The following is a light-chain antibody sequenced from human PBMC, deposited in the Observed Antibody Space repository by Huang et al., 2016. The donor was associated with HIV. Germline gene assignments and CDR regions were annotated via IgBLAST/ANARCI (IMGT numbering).Light chain of an antibody. J-gene: IGKJ4*01. CDR2: GAS. CDR3: QQYNRWPPLT. Sequence: VMTQSPATLSVSPGERVTLSCRASQTVIKNLAWYQQRPGQPPRPLVYGASVRAAGGPDRFSGSGSGTDFTLTITSLQSEDFAIYYCQQYNRWPPLTFGGGTKVETK. CDR1: QTVIKN. V-gene: IGKV3-15*01.